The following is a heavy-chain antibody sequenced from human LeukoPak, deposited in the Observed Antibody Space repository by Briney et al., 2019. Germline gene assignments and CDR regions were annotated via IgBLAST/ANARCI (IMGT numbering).Heavy chain of an antibody. CDR1: GFTFSSYA. D-gene: IGHD3-16*02. CDR2: ISYDGSNK. J-gene: IGHJ4*02. V-gene: IGHV3-30*04. CDR3: ASFTAWFGELPLSKLRLGELSSDY. Sequence: GRSLRLSCAASGFTFSSYAMHWVRQAPGKGLEWVAVISYDGSNKYYADSVKGRFTISRDNSKNTLYLQMNSLRAEDTAVYYCASFTAWFGELPLSKLRLGELSSDYWGQGTLVTVSS.